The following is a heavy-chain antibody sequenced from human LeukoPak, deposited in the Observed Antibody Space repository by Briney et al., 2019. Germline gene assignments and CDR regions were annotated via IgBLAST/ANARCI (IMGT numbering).Heavy chain of an antibody. V-gene: IGHV4-39*07. Sequence: SETLSLTCTVSGGSISSSSYYWGWIRQPPGTGLEWIGSIYYSGSTYYNPSLKSRVTISVDTSKNQFSLKLSSVTAADTAVYYCARVPRGWLQFGVGAFDIWGQGAMVTVSS. CDR3: ARVPRGWLQFGVGAFDI. D-gene: IGHD5-24*01. CDR2: IYYSGST. CDR1: GGSISSSSYY. J-gene: IGHJ3*02.